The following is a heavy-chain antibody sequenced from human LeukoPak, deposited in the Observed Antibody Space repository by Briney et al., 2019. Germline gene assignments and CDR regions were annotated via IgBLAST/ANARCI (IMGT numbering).Heavy chain of an antibody. CDR3: ARTGGPQDYDFWSGYYTGGGYFDY. V-gene: IGHV4-30-4*01. D-gene: IGHD3-3*01. CDR2: IYYSGST. Sequence: SETLSLTCTVSGGSISSGDYYWSWIRQPPGKGLEWIGYIYYSGSTYYNPSLKSRVTISVDTSKNQFSLKLSSVTAADTAVYYCARTGGPQDYDFWSGYYTGGGYFDYWGQGTLVTVSS. J-gene: IGHJ4*02. CDR1: GGSISSGDYY.